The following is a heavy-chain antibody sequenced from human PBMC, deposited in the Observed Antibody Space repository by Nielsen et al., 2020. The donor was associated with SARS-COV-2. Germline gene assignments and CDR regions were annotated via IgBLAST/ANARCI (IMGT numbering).Heavy chain of an antibody. Sequence: SVKVSCKASGGTFSSYAISWVRQAPGQGLEWMGGIIPIFGTANYAQKFQGRVTIIADESTSTAYMELSSLRSEDTAVYYCARGRSPTRTDAFDIWGQGTMVTVSS. D-gene: IGHD6-13*01. CDR2: IIPIFGTA. CDR1: GGTFSSYA. V-gene: IGHV1-69*13. J-gene: IGHJ3*02. CDR3: ARGRSPTRTDAFDI.